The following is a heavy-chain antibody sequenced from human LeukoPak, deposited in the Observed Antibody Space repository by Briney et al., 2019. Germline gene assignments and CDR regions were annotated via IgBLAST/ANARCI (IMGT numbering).Heavy chain of an antibody. CDR3: AKRLVAIGGYYFDY. CDR1: GFTFRSYD. CDR2: VTGSGGRT. D-gene: IGHD3-16*01. Sequence: GGSLRLSCAASGFTFRSYDMSWVRQAPGKGLEWVSDVTGSGGRTSYADSVKGRFTISRDNSKNTLYLQMNSLRAEDTAVYYCAKRLVAIGGYYFDYWGQGTLVTVSS. J-gene: IGHJ4*02. V-gene: IGHV3-23*01.